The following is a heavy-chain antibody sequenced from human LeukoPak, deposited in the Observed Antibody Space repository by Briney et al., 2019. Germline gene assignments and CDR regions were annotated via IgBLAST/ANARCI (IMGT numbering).Heavy chain of an antibody. Sequence: ASVKVSCKASGYTFTGYYMHWVRQAPGQGLEWMGRINPNSGGTNYAQKFQGRVTMTRDTSISTAYMELSRLRSDDTAVYYCARGSDYGDYWYLDLWGRGTLVTVSS. CDR2: INPNSGGT. CDR1: GYTFTGYY. J-gene: IGHJ2*01. D-gene: IGHD4-17*01. V-gene: IGHV1-2*06. CDR3: ARGSDYGDYWYLDL.